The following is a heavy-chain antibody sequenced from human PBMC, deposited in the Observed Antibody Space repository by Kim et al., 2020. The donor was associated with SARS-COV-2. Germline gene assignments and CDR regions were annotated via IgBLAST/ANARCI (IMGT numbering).Heavy chain of an antibody. Sequence: GGSLRLSCAASGFTFSSYAMSWVRQAPGKGLEWVSAISGSGGSTYYADSVKGRFTISRDNSKNTLYLQMNSLRAEDTAVYYCAKTTAGEDYDSSVCAFDIWGQGTMVTVSS. CDR3: AKTTAGEDYDSSVCAFDI. V-gene: IGHV3-23*01. CDR2: ISGSGGST. J-gene: IGHJ3*02. CDR1: GFTFSSYA. D-gene: IGHD3-22*01.